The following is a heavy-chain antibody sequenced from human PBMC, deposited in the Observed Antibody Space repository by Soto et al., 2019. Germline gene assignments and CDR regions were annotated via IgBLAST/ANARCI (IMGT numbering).Heavy chain of an antibody. CDR1: GFTFSSYG. J-gene: IGHJ6*02. Sequence: PGGSLRLSCAASGFTFSSYGMHWVRQAPGKGLEWVAVIWYDGSNKYYADSVKGRFTISRDNSKYTLYLQMNSLRAEDTAVYYCARDSGHSGIAEPEYGMDVWGQGTTVTVSS. D-gene: IGHD6-13*01. V-gene: IGHV3-33*01. CDR2: IWYDGSNK. CDR3: ARDSGHSGIAEPEYGMDV.